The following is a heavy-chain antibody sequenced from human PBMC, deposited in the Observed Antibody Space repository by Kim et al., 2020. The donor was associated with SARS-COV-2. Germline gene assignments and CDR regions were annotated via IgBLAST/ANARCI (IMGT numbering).Heavy chain of an antibody. CDR3: AREWSMVRGVTNFDY. V-gene: IGHV1-69*04. CDR2: IIPILGIA. J-gene: IGHJ4*02. Sequence: SVKVSCKASGGTFSSYAISWVRQAPGQGLEWMGRIIPILGIANYAQKFQGRVTITADKSTSTAYMELSSLRSEDTAMYYCAREWSMVRGVTNFDYWGQGTLVTVSS. D-gene: IGHD3-10*01. CDR1: GGTFSSYA.